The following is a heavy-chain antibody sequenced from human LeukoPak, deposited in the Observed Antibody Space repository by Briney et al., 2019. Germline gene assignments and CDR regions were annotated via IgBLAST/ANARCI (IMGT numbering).Heavy chain of an antibody. J-gene: IGHJ5*02. CDR3: AKDTVSTGCWFDP. V-gene: IGHV3-23*01. Sequence: PGGSLRLSCAASGFTFSSYAMSWVGQAPGKGLDWVATVSGGGGTTNYADSVKGRFTISRDNSKNTLYLQMHSLRAEDTAVYYCAKDTVSTGCWFDPWGEGTLVTVSS. CDR1: GFTFSSYA. CDR2: VSGGGGTT. D-gene: IGHD4-17*01.